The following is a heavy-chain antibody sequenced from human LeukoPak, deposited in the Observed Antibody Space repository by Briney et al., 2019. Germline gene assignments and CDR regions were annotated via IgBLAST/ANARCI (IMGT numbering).Heavy chain of an antibody. D-gene: IGHD3-22*01. CDR1: GFTFSSYA. Sequence: GGSLRLSCAASGFTFSSYAMSWVRQAPGKGLEWVSAISGSGGSTYYADSVKGRFTISRGNSKNTLYLQMNSLRAEDTAVYYCAKVYYDSSGSYYFDYWGQGTLVTVSS. J-gene: IGHJ4*02. CDR2: ISGSGGST. V-gene: IGHV3-23*01. CDR3: AKVYYDSSGSYYFDY.